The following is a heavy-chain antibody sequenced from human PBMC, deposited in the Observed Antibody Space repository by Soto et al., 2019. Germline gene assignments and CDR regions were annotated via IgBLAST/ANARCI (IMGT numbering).Heavy chain of an antibody. Sequence: GGSLRLSCAASAFTFSSAAMAWVRQAPGKGLEWVSSIAGSGGDISYADSVKGRFTISRDNSKNTLYLQMDSLRAEDTAIYYCAKKYRGTYPFDYWGQGTLVTVSS. V-gene: IGHV3-23*01. D-gene: IGHD1-26*01. CDR1: AFTFSSAA. CDR2: IAGSGGDI. J-gene: IGHJ4*02. CDR3: AKKYRGTYPFDY.